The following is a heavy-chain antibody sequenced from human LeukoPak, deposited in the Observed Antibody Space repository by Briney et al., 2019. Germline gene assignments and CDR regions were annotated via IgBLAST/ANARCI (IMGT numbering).Heavy chain of an antibody. CDR1: GGSISSYY. CDR2: IYTSGST. D-gene: IGHD5-12*01. V-gene: IGHV4-4*07. Sequence: PSETLSLTCTVSGGSISSYYWSWIRQPAGKGLEWIGRIYTSGSTNYNPSLKSRVTMSVDTSKNQFSLKLSSVPAADTAVYYCARDARGYSGYGPYYYYYYGMDVWGQGTTVTVSS. J-gene: IGHJ6*02. CDR3: ARDARGYSGYGPYYYYYYGMDV.